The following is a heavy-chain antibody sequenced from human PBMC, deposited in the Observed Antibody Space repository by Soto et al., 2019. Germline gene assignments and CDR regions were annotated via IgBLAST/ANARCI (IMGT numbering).Heavy chain of an antibody. J-gene: IGHJ4*02. V-gene: IGHV3-23*01. CDR3: AKVPRVRCSGGSCYFYFDY. Sequence: EVQLLESGGGLVQPGGSLRLSCAASGFTFSSYAMSWVRQAPGKGLEWVSAISGSGGSTYYADSVKGLFTISRDNSKNTQYLQMNSLRAEDTAVYYCAKVPRVRCSGGSCYFYFDYWGQGTLVTVSS. CDR2: ISGSGGST. D-gene: IGHD2-15*01. CDR1: GFTFSSYA.